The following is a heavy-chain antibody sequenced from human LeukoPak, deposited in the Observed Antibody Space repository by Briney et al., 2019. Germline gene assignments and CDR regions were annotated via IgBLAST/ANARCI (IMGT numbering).Heavy chain of an antibody. CDR2: ISGSGGST. CDR1: GFTFSSSA. J-gene: IGHJ4*02. CDR3: AIRKSGNAIDY. D-gene: IGHD5-12*01. V-gene: IGHV3-23*01. Sequence: GGSLRLSCAASGFTFSSSAMNWVRQAPGKGLEWVSAISGSGGSTNYADSVKGRFTISRDNSKNTLYLLMNSLRAEDTAVYYCAIRKSGNAIDYWGQGTLVTVSS.